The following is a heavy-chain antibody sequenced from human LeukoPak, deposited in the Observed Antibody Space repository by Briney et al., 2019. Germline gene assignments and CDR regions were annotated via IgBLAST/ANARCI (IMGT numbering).Heavy chain of an antibody. CDR1: GGSLSIYY. Sequence: SETLSLTCTVSGGSLSIYYWSSVRQPAGKGLEWIGRSYTSGSTNYNPSLKSRVTISVDKSKNQFSLKLSSVTAADTAVYYCARGARQQLPAHYMDVWGKGTTVTVSS. CDR2: SYTSGST. J-gene: IGHJ6*03. CDR3: ARGARQQLPAHYMDV. V-gene: IGHV4-4*07. D-gene: IGHD6-13*01.